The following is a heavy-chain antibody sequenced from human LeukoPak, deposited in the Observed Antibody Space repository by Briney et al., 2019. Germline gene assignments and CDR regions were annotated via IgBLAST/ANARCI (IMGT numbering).Heavy chain of an antibody. CDR1: GFSFNSAA. D-gene: IGHD2-21*01. Sequence: GGSLRLSCAASGFSFNSAAMTWVRQAPGKGLEWVSLVSSSGANTYYADSVKGRFTTSRDNSKNTLYLQMNSLRAEDTAMYYCAKDIQGSYWGQGTLVTVSS. CDR2: VSSSGANT. V-gene: IGHV3-23*01. CDR3: AKDIQGSY. J-gene: IGHJ4*02.